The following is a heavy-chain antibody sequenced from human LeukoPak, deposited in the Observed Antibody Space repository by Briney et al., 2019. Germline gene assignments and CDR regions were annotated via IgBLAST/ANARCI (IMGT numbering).Heavy chain of an antibody. V-gene: IGHV3-23*01. J-gene: IGHJ4*02. Sequence: GGSLRLSCAASGFTFSSYGMSWVRQAPGKGLEWVSAISGSGGSTYYADSVKGRFTISRDNSKNTLYLQMNSLRAEDTAVYYCAKDGWSGGNSDGFDNWGQGTLVTVSS. CDR2: ISGSGGST. CDR3: AKDGWSGGNSDGFDN. CDR1: GFTFSSYG. D-gene: IGHD4-23*01.